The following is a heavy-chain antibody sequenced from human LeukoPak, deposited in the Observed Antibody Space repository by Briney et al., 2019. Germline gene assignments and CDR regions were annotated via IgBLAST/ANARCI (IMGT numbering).Heavy chain of an antibody. Sequence: GGSLRLSCAASGFTFSSYGMHWVRQAPGKGLEWVAFIRYDGSNKYYADSVKGRFTISRDNSKNTLYLQMNSLRAEGTAVYYCAKDAPSEVTTSPYYFDYWGQGTLVTVSS. CDR2: IRYDGSNK. D-gene: IGHD4-17*01. CDR3: AKDAPSEVTTSPYYFDY. J-gene: IGHJ4*02. CDR1: GFTFSSYG. V-gene: IGHV3-30*02.